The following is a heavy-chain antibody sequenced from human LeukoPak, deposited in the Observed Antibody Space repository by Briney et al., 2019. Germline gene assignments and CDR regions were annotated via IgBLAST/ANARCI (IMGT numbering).Heavy chain of an antibody. Sequence: GGSLRLSCAASGFTFSSYEMNWVRQAPGKGLEWVSYISSSGSSIYYADSVKGRFTISRDNAKNSLYLQMNSLRAEDTAVYYCARKYCSSTSCLFDCWGQGTLVAVSS. CDR1: GFTFSSYE. CDR3: ARKYCSSTSCLFDC. V-gene: IGHV3-48*03. D-gene: IGHD2-2*01. J-gene: IGHJ4*02. CDR2: ISSSGSSI.